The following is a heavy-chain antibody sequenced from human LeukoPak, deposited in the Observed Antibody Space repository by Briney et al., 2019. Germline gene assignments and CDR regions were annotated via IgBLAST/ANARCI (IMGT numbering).Heavy chain of an antibody. CDR2: ISYDGSNK. Sequence: GGSLRLSCAASGFTFSSYAMHWVRQAPGKGLEWVAVISYDGSNKYYADSVKGRFTISRDNSKNTLYLQMNSLRAEDTAVYYCPTLTSFDYWGQGTLVTVSS. CDR3: PTLTSFDY. V-gene: IGHV3-30*04. J-gene: IGHJ4*02. CDR1: GFTFSSYA.